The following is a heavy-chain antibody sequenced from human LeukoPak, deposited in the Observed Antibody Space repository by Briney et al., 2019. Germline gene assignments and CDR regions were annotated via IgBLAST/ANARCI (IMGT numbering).Heavy chain of an antibody. D-gene: IGHD3-9*01. CDR2: IYYSGST. Sequence: SETLSLTCTVSGGSISSGGYYWSWIRQHPGKGLEWIGYIYYSGSTYYNPSLKSRVTISVDTSKNQFSLKLSSVTAADTAVYYCARLTLTGYYYYYYYGMDVWGQGTTVTVSS. CDR1: GGSISSGGYY. J-gene: IGHJ6*02. V-gene: IGHV4-31*03. CDR3: ARLTLTGYYYYYYYGMDV.